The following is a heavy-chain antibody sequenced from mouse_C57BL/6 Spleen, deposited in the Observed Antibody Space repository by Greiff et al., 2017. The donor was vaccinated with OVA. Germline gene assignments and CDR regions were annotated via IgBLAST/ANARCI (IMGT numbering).Heavy chain of an antibody. CDR2: ILPGSGST. CDR1: GYTFTGYW. J-gene: IGHJ4*01. Sequence: QVQLQQSGAELMKPGASVKLSCKATGYTFTGYWIEWVKQRPGHGLEWIGEILPGSGSTNYNETFKGKATFTADTSSNTSYMQLSSLTTEDSAIYDSARGRLRGAMDYWGQGTSVTVSS. V-gene: IGHV1-9*01. D-gene: IGHD2-4*01. CDR3: ARGRLRGAMDY.